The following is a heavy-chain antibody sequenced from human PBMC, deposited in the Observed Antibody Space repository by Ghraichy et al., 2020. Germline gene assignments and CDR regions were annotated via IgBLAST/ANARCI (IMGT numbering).Heavy chain of an antibody. Sequence: GGSLRLSCAASGFTFSSYAMSWVRQAPGKGLEWVSAISGSGGSTYYADSVKGRFTISRDNSKNTLYLQMNSLRAEDTAVYYCAKDREFWSGYFSINWFDPWGQGTLVTISS. D-gene: IGHD3-3*01. CDR2: ISGSGGST. J-gene: IGHJ5*02. CDR3: AKDREFWSGYFSINWFDP. V-gene: IGHV3-23*01. CDR1: GFTFSSYA.